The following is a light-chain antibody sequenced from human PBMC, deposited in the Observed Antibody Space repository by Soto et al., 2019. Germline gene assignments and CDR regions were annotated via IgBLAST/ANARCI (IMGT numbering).Light chain of an antibody. CDR2: DTS. V-gene: IGKV3-11*01. J-gene: IGKJ3*01. Sequence: EIVLTQSPATLSLSPGERATLSCRASQTVSRHLAWYQQKPGQAPRLLIYDTSNRATGIPARVRGSGSGTDFTLTISGLETEDFAVYYYQHRGNCTSGFTFGPGTTVDMK. CDR3: QHRGNCTSGFT. CDR1: QTVSRH.